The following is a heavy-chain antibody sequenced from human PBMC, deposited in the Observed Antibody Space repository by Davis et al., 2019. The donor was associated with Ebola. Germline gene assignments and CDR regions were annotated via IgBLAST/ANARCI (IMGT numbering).Heavy chain of an antibody. J-gene: IGHJ3*02. V-gene: IGHV3-23*01. D-gene: IGHD2-8*02. Sequence: GESLKISCAASGFTFSSYAMSWVRQAPGKGLEWVSAISGSGGSTYYADSVKGRFTISRDNSKKTLYLQMNSLRPEDTAVYYCVKTRSNWWNDALDMWGQGTMVTVSS. CDR1: GFTFSSYA. CDR2: ISGSGGST. CDR3: VKTRSNWWNDALDM.